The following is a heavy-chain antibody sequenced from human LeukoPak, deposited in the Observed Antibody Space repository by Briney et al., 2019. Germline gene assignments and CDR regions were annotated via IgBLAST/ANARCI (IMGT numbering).Heavy chain of an antibody. D-gene: IGHD3-22*01. CDR1: GFTFSSYA. V-gene: IGHV3-30-3*01. J-gene: IGHJ4*02. CDR3: ARAGWHYDSTNLHAFDY. Sequence: PGGSLRLSCAASGFTFSSYAMHWVRQAPGKGLEWVAVISYDGSNKYYADSVKGRFTISRDNSKNTLYLQMNSLRAEDTAVYYCARAGWHYDSTNLHAFDYWGQGTLVTVSS. CDR2: ISYDGSNK.